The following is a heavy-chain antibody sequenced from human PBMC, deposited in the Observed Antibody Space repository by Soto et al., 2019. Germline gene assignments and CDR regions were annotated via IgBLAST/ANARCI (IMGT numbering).Heavy chain of an antibody. V-gene: IGHV3-21*01. CDR2: ISTSSNLI. Sequence: GGSLRLSCAASGFTFGSYWMSWVRQAPGKGLEWVASISTSSNLIYYEDSVKGRFTVSRDNTKNSMYLQMISLRAEDTAIYYCARGMKTAVFYGMDVWGQGTTVTVSS. J-gene: IGHJ6*02. CDR3: ARGMKTAVFYGMDV. CDR1: GFTFGSYW. D-gene: IGHD2-2*01.